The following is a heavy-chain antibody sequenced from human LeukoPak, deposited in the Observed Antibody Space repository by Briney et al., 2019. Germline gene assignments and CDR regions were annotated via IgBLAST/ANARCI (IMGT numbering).Heavy chain of an antibody. D-gene: IGHD3-22*01. CDR2: INPSGGST. CDR1: GYTFTSYY. V-gene: IGHV1-46*01. Sequence: ASVKVSCKASGYTFTSYYMHWVRQAHGQGLEWMGIINPSGGSTSYAQKFQGRVTMTRDTSTSTVYMELSSLRSEDTAVYYCARVSGDSSGYYYLRDYWGQGTLVTVSS. J-gene: IGHJ4*02. CDR3: ARVSGDSSGYYYLRDY.